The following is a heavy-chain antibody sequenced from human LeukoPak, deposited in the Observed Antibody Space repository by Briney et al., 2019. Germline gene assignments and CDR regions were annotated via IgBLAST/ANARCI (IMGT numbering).Heavy chain of an antibody. CDR3: ARGAGYSYGYPFDY. CDR2: IYYGGST. Sequence: SETLSLTCTVSGGSISSGGYYWRWIRQHPGKGLEWIGYIYYGGSTYYNPSLKSRVTISVDTSKNQFSLKLSSVTAADTAVYYCARGAGYSYGYPFDYRGQGTLVTVSS. D-gene: IGHD5-18*01. V-gene: IGHV4-31*03. CDR1: GGSISSGGYY. J-gene: IGHJ4*02.